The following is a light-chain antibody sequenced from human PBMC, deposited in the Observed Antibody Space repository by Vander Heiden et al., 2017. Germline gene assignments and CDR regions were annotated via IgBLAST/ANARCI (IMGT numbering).Light chain of an antibody. J-gene: IGLJ1*01. Sequence: YFLPPQPPLSAAAAGQTARITCGGNNIRSKSVHWYQQKAGQAPVLVVHDDGGRPSGIPERFSGSNSGNTATLTISRVEAGDEADYYCQVWDSSSDHEVFGTGTKVTVL. CDR1: NIRSKS. CDR3: QVWDSSSDHEV. CDR2: DDG. V-gene: IGLV3-21*02.